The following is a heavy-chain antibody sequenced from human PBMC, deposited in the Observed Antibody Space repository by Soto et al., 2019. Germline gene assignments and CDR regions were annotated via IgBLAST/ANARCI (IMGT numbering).Heavy chain of an antibody. CDR2: ILHDGSAE. CDR1: GFTFTSYG. CDR3: AKTAEAVAGTVFGY. Sequence: GGSLRLSCAASGFTFTSYGMHWVRQAPGKGLEWMALILHDGSAEYYADSVKGRFTISRDNSKSTLYLQMNSLRADDTAVYYCAKTAEAVAGTVFGYWGRGTLVTVSS. D-gene: IGHD6-19*01. J-gene: IGHJ4*02. V-gene: IGHV3-30*18.